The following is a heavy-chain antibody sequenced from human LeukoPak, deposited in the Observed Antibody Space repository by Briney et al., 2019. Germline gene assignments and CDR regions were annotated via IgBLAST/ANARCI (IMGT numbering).Heavy chain of an antibody. CDR1: GFTFDDYA. D-gene: IGHD2-15*01. J-gene: IGHJ4*02. CDR3: AKSLSGMGGPNHY. Sequence: GGSLRLSCAASGFTFDDYAMHWVRQAPGKGLEWVSGISWNSGSIGSADSVKGRFTTSRDNAKKSLYLQMNSLRAEDTALYYCAKSLSGMGGPNHYWGQGTLVTVSS. CDR2: ISWNSGSI. V-gene: IGHV3-9*01.